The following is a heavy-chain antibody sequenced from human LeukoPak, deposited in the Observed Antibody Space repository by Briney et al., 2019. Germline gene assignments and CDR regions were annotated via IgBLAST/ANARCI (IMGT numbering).Heavy chain of an antibody. CDR2: IYYSGST. CDR1: GGSISSIIY. V-gene: IGHV4-39*01. D-gene: IGHD1-1*01. J-gene: IGHJ4*02. CDR3: ATQGRLERGNDY. Sequence: PSETLSLTCSVSGGSISSIIYWGWIRQPPGKGLEWIGSIYYSGSTYYNPSLKSRVTISVDTSNNYLSLKLSSVTAADTAVYYCATQGRLERGNDYWGQGTLVTVSS.